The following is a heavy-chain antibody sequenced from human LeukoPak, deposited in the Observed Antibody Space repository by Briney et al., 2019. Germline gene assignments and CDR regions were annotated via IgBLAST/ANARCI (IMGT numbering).Heavy chain of an antibody. CDR3: ARVKDGYNYNPFDY. Sequence: GGSLRLSCAASGFTFSNYWMHWVRQAPGKGLEWVSSVSDSSSYIYYADSVKGRFTISRDNAKNSLYLQMNSLRAEDTAVYYCARVKDGYNYNPFDYWGQGTLVTVSS. CDR1: GFTFSNYW. CDR2: VSDSSSYI. J-gene: IGHJ4*02. D-gene: IGHD5-24*01. V-gene: IGHV3-21*01.